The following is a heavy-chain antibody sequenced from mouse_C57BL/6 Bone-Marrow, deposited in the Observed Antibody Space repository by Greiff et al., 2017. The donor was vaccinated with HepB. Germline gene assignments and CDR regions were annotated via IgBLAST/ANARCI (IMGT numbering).Heavy chain of an antibody. V-gene: IGHV14-4*01. Sequence: EVQLQQSGAELVRPGASVKLSCTASGFNIKDDYMHWVKQRPEQGLEWIGWIDPENGDTEYASKFQGKATITADTSSNTAYLQLSSLTSEDTADYYCTTWRITTVVVDCWGQGTTLTVSS. J-gene: IGHJ2*01. CDR1: GFNIKDDY. D-gene: IGHD1-1*01. CDR2: IDPENGDT. CDR3: TTWRITTVVVDC.